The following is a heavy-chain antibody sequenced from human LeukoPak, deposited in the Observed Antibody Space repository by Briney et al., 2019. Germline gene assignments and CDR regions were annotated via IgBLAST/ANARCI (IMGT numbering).Heavy chain of an antibody. CDR1: SGSISSYS. J-gene: IGHJ4*02. CDR3: ARWTSSSWRHFDY. D-gene: IGHD6-13*01. V-gene: IGHV4-4*07. CDR2: MSPSGST. Sequence: SETLSLTCTVSSGSISSYSWNWIRQPAGKRPQWIGRMSPSGSTNYNPSLKSRVTMSVDTSKNQFSLKLSSVTAADTAVYYCARWTSSSWRHFDYWGQGTLVTVSS.